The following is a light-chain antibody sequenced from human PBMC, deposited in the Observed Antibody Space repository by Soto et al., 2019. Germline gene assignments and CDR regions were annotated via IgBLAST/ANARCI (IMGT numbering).Light chain of an antibody. CDR2: EVS. CDR3: SSYAGSNKLV. V-gene: IGLV2-8*01. Sequence: QSVLAQPPSASGSPGQSVTISCTGTSSDVGGYYSVSWYQQHPGKAPKLIIYEVSKRPSGVPDRFSASKSDNTASLTVSGLQAEDEADYYCSSYAGSNKLVFGGGTQLTVL. J-gene: IGLJ2*01. CDR1: SSDVGGYYS.